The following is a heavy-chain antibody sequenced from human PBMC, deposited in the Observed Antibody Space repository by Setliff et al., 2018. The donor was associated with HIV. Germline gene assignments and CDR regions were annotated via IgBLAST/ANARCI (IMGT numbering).Heavy chain of an antibody. J-gene: IGHJ2*01. D-gene: IGHD3-10*01. CDR3: AREGGQGYSGSGSFYHRNFDL. V-gene: IGHV4-34*01. CDR1: GGSLSGYY. CDR2: INQSGNT. Sequence: PLETLSLTCAVYGGSLSGYYWSWVRQSPGRGLEWIGEINQSGNTNFNPSLKSRLIISVDTSKSQFSLKLTSVTAADTALYYCAREGGQGYSGSGSFYHRNFDLWGRGTLVTVSS.